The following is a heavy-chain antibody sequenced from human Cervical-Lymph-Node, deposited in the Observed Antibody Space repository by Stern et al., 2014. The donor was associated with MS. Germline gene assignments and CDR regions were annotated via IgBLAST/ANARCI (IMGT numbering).Heavy chain of an antibody. Sequence: DQLVESGGGVVQPGRSLRLSCAASGFTFSSYGMHLVRQAPGKGLEWVAVISYDGSNKYYADSVKGRFIISRDNSKNTLYLQMNSLRAEDTAVYYCAKSSSPSHYYYYGMDVWGQGTTVTVSS. V-gene: IGHV3-30*18. CDR1: GFTFSSYG. D-gene: IGHD6-6*01. CDR2: ISYDGSNK. CDR3: AKSSSPSHYYYYGMDV. J-gene: IGHJ6*02.